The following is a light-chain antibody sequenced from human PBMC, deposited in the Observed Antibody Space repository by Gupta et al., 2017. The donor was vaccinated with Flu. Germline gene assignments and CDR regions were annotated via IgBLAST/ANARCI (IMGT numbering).Light chain of an antibody. Sequence: DIQMTQSPSSLSSSVGDRVSITCRASQNISPYLNWYQQKPGKAPKLLIYEESILQSGVPARFSGSASGTXFTLTIXSLQPEDFATYYCHQSHTTPQTFGXGTKVEV. CDR3: HQSHTTPQT. V-gene: IGKV1-39*01. CDR2: EES. CDR1: QNISPY. J-gene: IGKJ1*01.